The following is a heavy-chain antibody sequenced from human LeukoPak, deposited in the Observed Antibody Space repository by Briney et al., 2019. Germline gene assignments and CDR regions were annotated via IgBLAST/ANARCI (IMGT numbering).Heavy chain of an antibody. J-gene: IGHJ5*02. V-gene: IGHV3-30*04. CDR3: ARDGDRSGSYYIYNWFDP. CDR2: ISYDGSNK. CDR1: GFTFSSYA. Sequence: GRSLRLSCAAPGFTFSSYAMHWVRQAPGKGLEWVAVISYDGSNKYYADSVKGRFTISRDNSKNTLYLQMNSLRAEDTAVYYCARDGDRSGSYYIYNWFDPWGQGTLVTVSS. D-gene: IGHD3-10*01.